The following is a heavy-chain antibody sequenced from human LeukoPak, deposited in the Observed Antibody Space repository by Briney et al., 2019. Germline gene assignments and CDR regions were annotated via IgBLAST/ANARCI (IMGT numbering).Heavy chain of an antibody. CDR1: GYTFTSYY. D-gene: IGHD2-21*02. Sequence: GASVRVSCKASGYTFTSYYMHWVRQAPGQGLEWMGIINPSGGSTSYAQKFQGRVTMTRDTSISTAYMELSRLRSDDTAVYYCASVGDYDSSYGYWGQGTLVTVSS. CDR2: INPSGGST. V-gene: IGHV1-46*01. J-gene: IGHJ4*02. CDR3: ASVGDYDSSYGY.